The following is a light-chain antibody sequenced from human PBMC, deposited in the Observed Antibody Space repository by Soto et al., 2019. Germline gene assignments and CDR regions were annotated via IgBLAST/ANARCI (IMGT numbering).Light chain of an antibody. J-gene: IGKJ4*01. CDR3: QQRSQWPLT. Sequence: EIVLTQSPATLSLSPGEGATLSCRASQSIGSYLAWYQQKPGQAPRLLICDASNRAPGIPARFSGSGSGTDLTLTISSLEPEDFALYYCQQRSQWPLTFGGGTKVEIK. V-gene: IGKV3-11*01. CDR2: DAS. CDR1: QSIGSY.